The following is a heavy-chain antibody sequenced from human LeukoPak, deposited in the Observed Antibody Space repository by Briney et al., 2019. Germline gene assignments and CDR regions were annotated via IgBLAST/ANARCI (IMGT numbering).Heavy chain of an antibody. D-gene: IGHD1-26*01. Sequence: SETLSLTCTVSGGSISSSSYYWGWIRQPPGTGLEWIGSIYYSGSTYYNPSLKSRVTISVDTSKNQFSLKLSSVTAADTAVYYCASDGSGYNWFDPWGQGTLVTVSS. CDR3: ASDGSGYNWFDP. CDR2: IYYSGST. CDR1: GGSISSSSYY. V-gene: IGHV4-39*07. J-gene: IGHJ5*02.